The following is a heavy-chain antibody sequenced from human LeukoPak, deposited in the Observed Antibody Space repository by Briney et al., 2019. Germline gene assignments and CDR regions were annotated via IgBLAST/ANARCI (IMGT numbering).Heavy chain of an antibody. Sequence: SETLSLTCTVSGGSISSSSYYWGWIRQPPGKGLEWIGSIYYSGSTYYNPSLKSRVTISVDTSKNQFSLKLSSVTAADTAVYYCARAMDYYDSSGYYLPPPYYWGQGTLVTVSS. J-gene: IGHJ4*02. CDR2: IYYSGST. V-gene: IGHV4-39*07. CDR3: ARAMDYYDSSGYYLPPPYY. D-gene: IGHD3-22*01. CDR1: GGSISSSSYY.